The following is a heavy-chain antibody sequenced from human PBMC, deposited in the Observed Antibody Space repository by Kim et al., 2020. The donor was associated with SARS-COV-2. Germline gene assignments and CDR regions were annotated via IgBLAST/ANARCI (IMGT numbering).Heavy chain of an antibody. D-gene: IGHD6-6*01. V-gene: IGHV4-39*01. Sequence: TFYHPSLQRRVTVSRDTSKSQFSRTLSSVTAADTAVYFCARRPSSLDWFDTWGQGTLVTVSS. CDR3: ARRPSSLDWFDT. J-gene: IGHJ5*02. CDR2: T.